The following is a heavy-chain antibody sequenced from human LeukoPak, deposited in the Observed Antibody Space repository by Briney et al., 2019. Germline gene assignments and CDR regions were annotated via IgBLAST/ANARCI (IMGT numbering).Heavy chain of an antibody. D-gene: IGHD1-26*01. J-gene: IGHJ4*02. V-gene: IGHV3-30-3*01. CDR1: GFTFSSYA. Sequence: PGRSLRLSCAASGFTFSSYAMHWVRQAPGKGLEWVAVISYDGSNKYYADSVKGRFTISRDNSKNALYLQMNSLRAEDTAVYYCARDLRTWELLLSPIDYWGQGTLVTVSS. CDR2: ISYDGSNK. CDR3: ARDLRTWELLLSPIDY.